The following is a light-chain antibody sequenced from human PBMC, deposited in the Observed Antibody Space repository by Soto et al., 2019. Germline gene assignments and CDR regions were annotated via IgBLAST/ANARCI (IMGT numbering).Light chain of an antibody. V-gene: IGKV3-11*01. Sequence: EIVLTQSTATLSLSPGDRATLSCRASQSVSSYLAWYQQKSGQTPRLLIYDASNRATVIPARFSGSGSGTDFTLTIRSLEPEDFAVYYCQHRSNWLGTFGPGTKVDIK. CDR3: QHRSNWLGT. CDR1: QSVSSY. CDR2: DAS. J-gene: IGKJ3*01.